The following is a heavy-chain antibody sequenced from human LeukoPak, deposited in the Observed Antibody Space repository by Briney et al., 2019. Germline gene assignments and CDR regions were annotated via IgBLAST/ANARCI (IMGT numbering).Heavy chain of an antibody. D-gene: IGHD3-10*01. V-gene: IGHV3-30-3*01. CDR2: ISYDGSNE. Sequence: GGSLRLPCAASGFTFSYYAMHWARQAPGKGLEWVAVISYDGSNEYYADSVKGRFTISRDNSKNTLSLQMNTLRPEDTAVYYCARPIDNGSGSYYFDYWGQGTLVTVSS. CDR3: ARPIDNGSGSYYFDY. CDR1: GFTFSYYA. J-gene: IGHJ4*02.